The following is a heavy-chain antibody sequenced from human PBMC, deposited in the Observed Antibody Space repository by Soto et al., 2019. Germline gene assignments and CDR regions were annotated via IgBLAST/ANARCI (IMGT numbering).Heavy chain of an antibody. D-gene: IGHD4-17*01. J-gene: IGHJ2*01. Sequence: QVQLVQSGAEVKKPGASVKVSCKASGYTFTSYDINWVRQATGQGLEWMGWMNPNSGNTGYAQKFQGRVTMTRDTSISTAYMELSSLRSEDTAVYYCARLYGDMGWWCFDLWGRGTLVTASS. CDR3: ARLYGDMGWWCFDL. V-gene: IGHV1-8*01. CDR1: GYTFTSYD. CDR2: MNPNSGNT.